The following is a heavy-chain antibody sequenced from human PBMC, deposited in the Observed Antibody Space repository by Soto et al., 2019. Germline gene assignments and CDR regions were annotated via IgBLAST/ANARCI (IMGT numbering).Heavy chain of an antibody. CDR3: ARGLAVAYSPALL. J-gene: IGHJ4*02. CDR1: GYTFTSYY. V-gene: IGHV1-46*01. CDR2: INPGGGIT. D-gene: IGHD6-19*01. Sequence: QVQLEQSGAEVKNPGASVKVSCKASGYTFTSYYMHWVRQAPGQGLEWMGVINPGGGITSYAENLHGRVTMTRDTSTSPANMELSSLRSEDTAIYYCARGLAVAYSPALLWGQGTLLTVYS.